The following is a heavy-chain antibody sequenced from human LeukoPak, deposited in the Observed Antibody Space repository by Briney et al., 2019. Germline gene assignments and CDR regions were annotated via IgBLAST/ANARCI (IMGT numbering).Heavy chain of an antibody. J-gene: IGHJ4*02. CDR1: GFTFSKYC. CDR3: ATKQWLAPPPDS. Sequence: GGSLSLSCAASGFTFSKYCMLWVRQAPGKGLESVSRINTDGTVTTYADSVKGRFTVSRDNADNTVFLQMNSVRDEDTAVYYCATKQWLAPPPDSWGQGTPVTVSS. CDR2: INTDGTVT. V-gene: IGHV3-74*01. D-gene: IGHD6-19*01.